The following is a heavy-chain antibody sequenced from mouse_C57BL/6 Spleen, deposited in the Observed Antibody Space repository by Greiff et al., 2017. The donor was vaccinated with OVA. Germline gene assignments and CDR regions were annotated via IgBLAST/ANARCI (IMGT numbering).Heavy chain of an antibody. J-gene: IGHJ4*01. CDR1: GFNIKNTY. V-gene: IGHV14-3*01. CDR3: ARSAPSYGSSYDAMDY. CDR2: IDPANGNT. D-gene: IGHD1-1*01. Sequence: EVQLQQSVAELVRPGASVKLSCTASGFNIKNTYMHWVKQRPEQGLEWIGRIDPANGNTKYAPKFQGKATITADTSSNTAYLELSSLTSEATAIYYCARSAPSYGSSYDAMDYWGQGTSVTVSS.